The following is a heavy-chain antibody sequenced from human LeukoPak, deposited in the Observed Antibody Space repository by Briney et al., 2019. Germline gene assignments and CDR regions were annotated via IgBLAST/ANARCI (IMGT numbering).Heavy chain of an antibody. CDR2: INSDGSST. CDR1: GFTFSSYW. Sequence: PGGSLRLSCAASGFTFSSYWMHWVRQAPGKGLVWVSRINSDGSSTSYADSVKGRFTISRDNAKNTLYLQMNSLRAEDTAIYYCARVGGEQQFMGFDYWGQGSLVTVSS. V-gene: IGHV3-74*01. CDR3: ARVGGEQQFMGFDY. D-gene: IGHD6-13*01. J-gene: IGHJ4*02.